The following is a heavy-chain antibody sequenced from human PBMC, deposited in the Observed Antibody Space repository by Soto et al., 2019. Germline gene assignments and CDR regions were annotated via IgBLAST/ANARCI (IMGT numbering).Heavy chain of an antibody. CDR3: VRLFYYGSGSWVE. D-gene: IGHD3-10*01. Sequence: QVQLVQSGAEVKKPGASVKVSCKASGYTFTSYDINWVRQATGQGLEWMGWVDPNNVHTGYAQKFQCRVTMTRNTSISTAYMELDSLRSEDTAVYYCVRLFYYGSGSWVEWGQGTLVTVSS. CDR1: GYTFTSYD. V-gene: IGHV1-8*01. CDR2: VDPNNVHT. J-gene: IGHJ4*02.